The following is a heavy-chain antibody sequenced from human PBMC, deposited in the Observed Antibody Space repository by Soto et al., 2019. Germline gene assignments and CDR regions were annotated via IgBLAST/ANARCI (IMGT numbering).Heavy chain of an antibody. J-gene: IGHJ6*02. Sequence: QITLKESGPTLVKPTQTLTLTCSFSGFSLSTTGVGVGWIRQPPGKALEWLALIYWDDDKRYNPSLNSRLTTTKDTSKNQLVLAMTNMAPVDTATYYCVQSRCGGDCLQSYSSHSYYGLDVWGQGTTVTVSS. V-gene: IGHV2-5*02. CDR2: IYWDDDK. CDR1: GFSLSTTGVG. CDR3: VQSRCGGDCLQSYSSHSYYGLDV. D-gene: IGHD2-21*02.